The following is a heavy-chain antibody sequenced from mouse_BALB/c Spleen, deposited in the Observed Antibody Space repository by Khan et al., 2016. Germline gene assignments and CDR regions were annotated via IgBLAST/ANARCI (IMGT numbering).Heavy chain of an antibody. J-gene: IGHJ2*01. D-gene: IGHD3-1*01. CDR3: KRARDPLFDY. CDR2: FSPGNGDI. V-gene: IGHV1S53*02. CDR1: GYTFTDHA. Sequence: QVQLQQPDAELVKPGASVKISCKASGYTFTDHAIHWVKQKPEQGLEWIGYFSPGNGDIKYNEKFKDKATLTADRSSSTAYMQLNSLTSEDSAGDCCKRARDPLFDYWGQGTTLTVSS.